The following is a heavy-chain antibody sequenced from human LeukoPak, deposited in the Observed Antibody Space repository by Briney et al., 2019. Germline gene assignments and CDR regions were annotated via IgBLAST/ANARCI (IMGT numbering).Heavy chain of an antibody. CDR2: ISYDGSNK. CDR3: AREPSTVTKTLFLRY. Sequence: GGSLRLSCAAPGFTFSSYTMHWVRPAPGKGLELVAVISYDGSNKYYADSVKGRFTISRDNSKNTLYLQMNSLRPEDTAVYYCAREPSTVTKTLFLRYWGQGPLVTVSS. J-gene: IGHJ4*02. CDR1: GFTFSSYT. V-gene: IGHV3-30*04. D-gene: IGHD4-11*01.